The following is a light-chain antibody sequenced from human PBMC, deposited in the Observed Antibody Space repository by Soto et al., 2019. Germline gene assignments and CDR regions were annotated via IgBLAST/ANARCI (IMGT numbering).Light chain of an antibody. CDR1: QTISTY. J-gene: IGKJ2*01. Sequence: DIQMTQSPSSLSAAVGDRVTITCRASQTISTYLNWYQQKPGKAPKLLIYAASSLQSGVPSRFTGSGSGTDFTLTISSLQPEDFATYYCHQSHGIPYTFGQGTKLEIK. V-gene: IGKV1-39*01. CDR2: AAS. CDR3: HQSHGIPYT.